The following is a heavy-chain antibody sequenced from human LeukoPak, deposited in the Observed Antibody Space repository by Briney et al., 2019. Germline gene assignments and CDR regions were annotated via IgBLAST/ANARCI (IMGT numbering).Heavy chain of an antibody. J-gene: IGHJ5*02. D-gene: IGHD4-11*01. Sequence: ASVKVSCKASGYTFTDYYIHWVRQAPGQGLEWMGWIIPNSGGTIYAQKFQGRVTMTRDTSISTAYMELSRLRSDDTAVYYYARGLGVTTWNWFDPWGQGTLVTVSS. CDR1: GYTFTDYY. V-gene: IGHV1-2*02. CDR2: IIPNSGGT. CDR3: ARGLGVTTWNWFDP.